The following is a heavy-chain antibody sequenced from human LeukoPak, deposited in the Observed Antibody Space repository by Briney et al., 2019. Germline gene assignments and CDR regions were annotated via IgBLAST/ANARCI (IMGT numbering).Heavy chain of an antibody. Sequence: SQTLSLTCTVSGGSISSGGYYWSWIRQHPGKGLEWIGYIYYSGSTYYDPSLKSRVTISVDTSKNQFSLKLSSVTAADTAVYYCAKHSYYDFWSADAANWFDPWGQGTLVTVSS. CDR3: AKHSYYDFWSADAANWFDP. J-gene: IGHJ5*02. D-gene: IGHD3-3*01. CDR2: IYYSGST. CDR1: GGSISSGGYY. V-gene: IGHV4-31*03.